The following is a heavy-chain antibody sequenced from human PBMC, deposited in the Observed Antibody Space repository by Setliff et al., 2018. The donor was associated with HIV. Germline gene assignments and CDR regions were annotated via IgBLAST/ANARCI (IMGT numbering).Heavy chain of an antibody. Sequence: GGSLRLSCAASGFRFDDYGMSWVRQAPGKGLDWVSGINWNGGSTGYADSVKGRFTISRDNSKNTLYLQMNSLRVEDTAVYYCAKDVCSGAYCYAYYYYGMDVWGQGTMVTVSS. CDR2: INWNGGST. D-gene: IGHD2-15*01. J-gene: IGHJ6*02. CDR3: AKDVCSGAYCYAYYYYGMDV. CDR1: GFRFDDYG. V-gene: IGHV3-20*04.